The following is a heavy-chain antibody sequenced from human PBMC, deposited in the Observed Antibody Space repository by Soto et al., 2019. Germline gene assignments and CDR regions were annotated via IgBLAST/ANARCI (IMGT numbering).Heavy chain of an antibody. CDR1: GYTFTSYA. CDR3: ARFGFLDFWSGYTPVFDY. D-gene: IGHD3-3*01. Sequence: ASVKVSCKASGYTFTSYAMHWVRQAPGQRLEWMGWINAGNGNTKYSQKFQGRVTITRDTSASTAYMELSSLRSEDTAVYYCARFGFLDFWSGYTPVFDYWGQGTLVTVSS. CDR2: INAGNGNT. V-gene: IGHV1-3*01. J-gene: IGHJ4*02.